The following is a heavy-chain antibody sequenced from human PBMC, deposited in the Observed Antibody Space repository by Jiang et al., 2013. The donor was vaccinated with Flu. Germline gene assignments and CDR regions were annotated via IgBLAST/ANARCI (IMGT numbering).Heavy chain of an antibody. J-gene: IGHJ3*02. CDR2: IIPIFATA. V-gene: IGHV1-69*08. CDR3: VNYYDSSGYYYGAFDI. CDR1: GGTVSTYT. D-gene: IGHD3-22*01. Sequence: SGAEVKVSCTASGGTVSTYTFTWVRQAPGQGLEWMGRIIPIFATADYAQKFQGRLTITADTSTSTTYMELRNLRSEDTALYYCVNYYDSSGYYYGAFDIWGQGTMVTVSS.